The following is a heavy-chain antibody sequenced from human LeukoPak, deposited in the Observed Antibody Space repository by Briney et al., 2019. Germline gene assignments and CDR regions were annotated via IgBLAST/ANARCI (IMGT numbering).Heavy chain of an antibody. Sequence: ASVKVSCKASAYTFSSYNIHWMRQAPGQGLEWMGIINPSGGSTSYAQKFQGRVTITADESTSTAYMELSSLRSEDTAVYYCARGGELRYFDWPNWGQGTLVTVSS. CDR3: ARGGELRYFDWPN. CDR2: INPSGGST. J-gene: IGHJ4*02. V-gene: IGHV1-46*01. CDR1: AYTFSSYN. D-gene: IGHD3-9*01.